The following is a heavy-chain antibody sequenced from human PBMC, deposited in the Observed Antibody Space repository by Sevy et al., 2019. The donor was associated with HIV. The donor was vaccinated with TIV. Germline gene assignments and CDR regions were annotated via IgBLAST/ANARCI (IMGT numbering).Heavy chain of an antibody. D-gene: IGHD4-17*01. Sequence: GGSLRLSCAASGFILSDYYMTWVRQAPGKGLEWVSYISGNDDTIYYADSVKGRFTSSRDNTKNSLYLQMNSLRAEDTAVYYCARDHVKDGDLGDYYYYAMDVWGQGTTVIVSS. CDR1: GFILSDYY. V-gene: IGHV3-11*01. CDR3: ARDHVKDGDLGDYYYYAMDV. J-gene: IGHJ6*02. CDR2: ISGNDDTI.